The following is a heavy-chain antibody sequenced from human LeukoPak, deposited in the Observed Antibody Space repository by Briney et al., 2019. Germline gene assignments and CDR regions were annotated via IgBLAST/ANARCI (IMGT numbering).Heavy chain of an antibody. CDR3: ARGAGYYDSSGNFDY. CDR1: GGSISSGSYY. D-gene: IGHD3-22*01. J-gene: IGHJ4*02. Sequence: SETLSLTCTVSGGSISSGSYYWSWIRQPAGKGLEWIGRIYTSGSTNYNPSLKSRVTMSVDTSKNQFSLKLSSVTAADTAVYYCARGAGYYDSSGNFDYWGQGTLVTVSS. CDR2: IYTSGST. V-gene: IGHV4-61*02.